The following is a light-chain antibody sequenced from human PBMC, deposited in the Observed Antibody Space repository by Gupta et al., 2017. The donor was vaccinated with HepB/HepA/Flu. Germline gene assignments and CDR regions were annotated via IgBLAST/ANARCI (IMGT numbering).Light chain of an antibody. Sequence: QSALTQHASVSVSPGPSITISCTGTSSDVGSYNLVSWYQQHPGKAPKLMMYEDIKRPSGVPKRVSGSKSGNTASLHIIWLQAEDEADYYCPSYDGNSTLWVFGGGTKLTVL. CDR2: EDI. CDR1: SSDVGSYNL. CDR3: PSYDGNSTLWV. V-gene: IGLV2-23*01. J-gene: IGLJ2*01.